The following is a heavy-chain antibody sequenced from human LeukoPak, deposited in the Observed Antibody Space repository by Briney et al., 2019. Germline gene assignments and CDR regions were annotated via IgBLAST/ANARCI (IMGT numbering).Heavy chain of an antibody. V-gene: IGHV3-30*02. D-gene: IGHD3-22*01. CDR2: IRYDGSNK. CDR3: AKDPSFHYYDSRDYFDY. CDR1: GFTFSSYG. J-gene: IGHJ4*02. Sequence: GGSLRLSCAASGFTFSSYGMHWVRQAPGKGLEWVAFIRYDGSNKYYADSVKGRFTISRDNSKNTLYLQMNSLRAEDTAVYYCAKDPSFHYYDSRDYFDYWGQGTLVTVSS.